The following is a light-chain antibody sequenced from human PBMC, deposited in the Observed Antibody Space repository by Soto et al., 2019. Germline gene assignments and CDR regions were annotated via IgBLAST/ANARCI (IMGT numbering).Light chain of an antibody. V-gene: IGKV3-20*01. CDR1: QSVSSSY. Sequence: EIVLTQSPGTLSLSPGERATLSCRASQSVSSSYLAWYQQKPGQAPRLLIYGASSRATGIPDRFSGSGSGTDFTLTISRLEPEDFAVYYCQKYDNFPPTVGQGNKGDIK. CDR2: GAS. CDR3: QKYDNFPPT. J-gene: IGKJ1*01.